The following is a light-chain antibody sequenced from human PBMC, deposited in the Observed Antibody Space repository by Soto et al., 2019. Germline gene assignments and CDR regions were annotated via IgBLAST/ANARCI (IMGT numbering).Light chain of an antibody. CDR3: QQYKNWPRT. CDR2: GEA. CDR1: QSVSRH. Sequence: EIVMTQSPATLSVSPEERTTLSCRASQSVSRHLAWAQQKPVQDPRRLIFGEASRATGIPARFSGSGSGTEFTLTISSLQSEDLAVYYCQQYKNWPRTFGQGPMVGI. V-gene: IGKV3-15*01. J-gene: IGKJ1*01.